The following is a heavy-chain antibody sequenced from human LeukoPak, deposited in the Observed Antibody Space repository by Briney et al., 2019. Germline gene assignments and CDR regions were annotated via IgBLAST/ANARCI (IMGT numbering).Heavy chain of an antibody. CDR3: ARPRSSYYYGSGSYYNY. CDR2: IYSGGFT. Sequence: GGSLRLSCAASGFTVSSNYMSWVRQAPGKGLEWVSVIYSGGFTYYADSVKGRFTISRDNSKNTLYLQMNSLRAEDTAVYYCARPRSSYYYGSGSYYNYWGQGTLVTVSS. J-gene: IGHJ4*02. CDR1: GFTVSSNY. D-gene: IGHD3-10*01. V-gene: IGHV3-66*04.